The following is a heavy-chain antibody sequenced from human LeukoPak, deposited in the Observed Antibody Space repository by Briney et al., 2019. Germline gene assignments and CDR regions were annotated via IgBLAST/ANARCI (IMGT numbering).Heavy chain of an antibody. CDR1: GYTFTGYY. CDR3: ARDLYPRSNFPVSAFDY. J-gene: IGHJ4*02. V-gene: IGHV1-2*02. D-gene: IGHD1-14*01. CDR2: INPNSGGT. Sequence: PRASVKVSCKASGYTFTGYYMHWVRQAPGQGLEWMGWINPNSGGTNYAQKFQGRVTMTRDTSISTAYMELSRLRSDDTAVYYCARDLYPRSNFPVSAFDYWGQGTLVPVSS.